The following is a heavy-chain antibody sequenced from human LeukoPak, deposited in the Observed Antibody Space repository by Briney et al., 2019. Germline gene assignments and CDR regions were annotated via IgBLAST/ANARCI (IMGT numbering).Heavy chain of an antibody. CDR3: ARQFLYYGSSGYQFPSYGMDV. Sequence: GESLKISCKGSGYSFTSYWIGWVRQMPGKGLEWMGIIYPGDSDTRYSPSFQGQVTISADKSISTAYLQWSSLKASDTAMYYCARQFLYYGSSGYQFPSYGMDVWGQGTTVTVSS. CDR1: GYSFTSYW. CDR2: IYPGDSDT. J-gene: IGHJ6*02. D-gene: IGHD3-22*01. V-gene: IGHV5-51*01.